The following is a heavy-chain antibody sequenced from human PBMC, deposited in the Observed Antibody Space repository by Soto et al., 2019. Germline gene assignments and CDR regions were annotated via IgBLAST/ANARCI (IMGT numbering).Heavy chain of an antibody. V-gene: IGHV1-2*04. CDR2: INPNSGGT. Sequence: ASVKVSCKASGYTFTGYYMHWVRQAPGQGLEWMGWINPNSGGTNYAQKFQGWVTMTRDTSISTAYMELSRLGSDDTAVYYCARGRIAVAGFYYYGMDVWGQGTTVTVSS. CDR1: GYTFTGYY. D-gene: IGHD6-19*01. CDR3: ARGRIAVAGFYYYGMDV. J-gene: IGHJ6*02.